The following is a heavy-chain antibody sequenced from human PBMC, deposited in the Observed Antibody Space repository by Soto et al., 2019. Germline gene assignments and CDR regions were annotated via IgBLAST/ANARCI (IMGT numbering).Heavy chain of an antibody. Sequence: EVQLVESGGGLVKPGGSLRLSCAASGFTFSSYSMNWVRQAPGKGLEWVSSISSSSSYIYYADSVKGRFTISRDNAKNSLYLQMNSLRGEDTAVYYCARGDSPTPFDYWGQGTLVTVSS. J-gene: IGHJ4*02. D-gene: IGHD2-15*01. CDR1: GFTFSSYS. CDR3: ARGDSPTPFDY. CDR2: ISSSSSYI. V-gene: IGHV3-21*01.